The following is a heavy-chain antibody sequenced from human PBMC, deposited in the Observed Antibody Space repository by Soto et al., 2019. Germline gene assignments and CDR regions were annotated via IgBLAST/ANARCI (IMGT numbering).Heavy chain of an antibody. V-gene: IGHV5-51*01. Sequence: PGESLKISCKISGEAFTSFWVVWVRQMPGRGLEWMGNIYPGDSDTRYTPPFQGQVTISADKSTNTAYLQWHSLQASDTALYYCAKQDDRGALEIWGQGTKVTVSS. CDR3: AKQDDRGALEI. CDR1: GEAFTSFW. J-gene: IGHJ3*02. CDR2: IYPGDSDT. D-gene: IGHD3-22*01.